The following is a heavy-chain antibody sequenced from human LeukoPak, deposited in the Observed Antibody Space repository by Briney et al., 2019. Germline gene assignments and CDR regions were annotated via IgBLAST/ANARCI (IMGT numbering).Heavy chain of an antibody. J-gene: IGHJ4*02. Sequence: GGSLRLSCAASGFTLSNSWMHWVRQTPGKGLVWVSRISDDGSSLIYADSVKGRFTISRDNAKNTLYLQMNSLRAEDTAVYYCARDQGIFDYWGQGTLVTVSS. CDR1: GFTLSNSW. CDR3: ARDQGIFDY. V-gene: IGHV3-74*01. CDR2: ISDDGSSL.